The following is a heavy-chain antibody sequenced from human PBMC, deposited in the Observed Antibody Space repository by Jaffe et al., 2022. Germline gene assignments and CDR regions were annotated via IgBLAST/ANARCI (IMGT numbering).Heavy chain of an antibody. Sequence: EVQLVESGGGLVQPGGSLRLSCAASGFTFSSYWMSWVRQAPGKGLEWVANIKQDGSEKYYVDSVKGRFTISRDNAKNSLYLQMNSLRAEDTAVYYCARDFSDYGSGSYDAFDIWGQGTMVTVSS. D-gene: IGHD3-10*01. CDR2: IKQDGSEK. CDR1: GFTFSSYW. J-gene: IGHJ3*02. V-gene: IGHV3-7*05. CDR3: ARDFSDYGSGSYDAFDI.